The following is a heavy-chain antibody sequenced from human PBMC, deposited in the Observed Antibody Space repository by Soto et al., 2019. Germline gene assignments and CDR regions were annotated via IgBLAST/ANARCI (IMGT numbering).Heavy chain of an antibody. D-gene: IGHD2-15*01. Sequence: QVQLVQSGAEVKKPGSSVKVSCKASGGTFSSYAISWVRQAPGQGLEWMGGIIPIFGTANYAQKFQGRVTINADESTSTASMERSSLRSGDTAVYYCARAPSGYCSGGSCWGMDVWGQGTTVTVSS. CDR1: GGTFSSYA. J-gene: IGHJ6*02. CDR2: IIPIFGTA. CDR3: ARAPSGYCSGGSCWGMDV. V-gene: IGHV1-69*12.